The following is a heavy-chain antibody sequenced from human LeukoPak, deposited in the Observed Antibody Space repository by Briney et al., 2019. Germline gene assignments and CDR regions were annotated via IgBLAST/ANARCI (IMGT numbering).Heavy chain of an antibody. J-gene: IGHJ5*02. Sequence: ASVKVSCKASGGTFSSYAISWVRQAPGQGLEWMGGIIPIFGTANYAQKFQGRVTITADESTSTAYMELSSLRSEDTAVYYCAKTHYYDSSGYYAGFDPWGQGTLVTVSS. CDR2: IIPIFGTA. CDR3: AKTHYYDSSGYYAGFDP. D-gene: IGHD3-22*01. V-gene: IGHV1-69*13. CDR1: GGTFSSYA.